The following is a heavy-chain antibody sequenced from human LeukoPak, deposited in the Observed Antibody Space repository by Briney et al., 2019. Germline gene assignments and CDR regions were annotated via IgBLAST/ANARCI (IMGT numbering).Heavy chain of an antibody. V-gene: IGHV4-38-2*01. D-gene: IGHD4-23*01. CDR1: GYSISSGYY. J-gene: IGHJ4*02. CDR3: ARHGSLYGSNYFDY. Sequence: SETLSLTCAVSGYSISSGYYWAWIRQPPGKGLEWIGIIYHSGITYYNPSPKSRVTISVDTSKNQFSLKLSSVTAADTAVYYCARHGSLYGSNYFDYWGQGTLVTVSS. CDR2: IYHSGIT.